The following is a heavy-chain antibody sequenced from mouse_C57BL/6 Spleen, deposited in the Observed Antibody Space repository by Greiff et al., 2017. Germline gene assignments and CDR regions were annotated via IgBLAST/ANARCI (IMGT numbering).Heavy chain of an antibody. CDR1: GYTFTEYT. D-gene: IGHD2-5*01. CDR2: FYPGSGSI. CDR3: ARHPYYSNYGEWYYAMDY. V-gene: IGHV1-62-2*01. J-gene: IGHJ4*01. Sequence: QVQLQQSGAELVKPGASVKLSCKASGYTFTEYTIHWVKQRSGQGLEWIGWFYPGSGSIKYNEKFKDKATLTADKSSSTVYMELSRLTSEDSAVYFCARHPYYSNYGEWYYAMDYWGQGTSVTVSS.